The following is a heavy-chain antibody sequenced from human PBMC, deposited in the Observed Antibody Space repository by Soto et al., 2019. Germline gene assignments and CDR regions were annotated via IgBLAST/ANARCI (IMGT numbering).Heavy chain of an antibody. D-gene: IGHD1-1*01. CDR2: IYPGDSDT. J-gene: IGHJ6*02. V-gene: IGHV5-51*01. Sequence: PGESLKISCKGSGYRFPNYWIGWVRQMPGKGLEWMGIIYPGDSDTRYSPSFQGQVTISADKSINTAYLQWSSLKASDTAMYYCATSGHTHFSNDPTYFYYGMDVWGQGTTVTVSS. CDR1: GYRFPNYW. CDR3: ATSGHTHFSNDPTYFYYGMDV.